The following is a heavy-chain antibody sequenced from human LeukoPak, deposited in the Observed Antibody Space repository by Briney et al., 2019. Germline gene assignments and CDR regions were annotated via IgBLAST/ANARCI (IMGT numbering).Heavy chain of an antibody. CDR3: ARTSSGYYRHWFDP. J-gene: IGHJ5*02. D-gene: IGHD3-22*01. Sequence: PSETLSLTCTVSGGSISSYYWSWIRQPAGKGLEWIGRMYFSGSTNYNPSLKSRVTMSVDTSKNQFSLKLSSVTAADTAIYYCARTSSGYYRHWFDPWGQGTLVTVSS. CDR2: MYFSGST. V-gene: IGHV4-4*07. CDR1: GGSISSYY.